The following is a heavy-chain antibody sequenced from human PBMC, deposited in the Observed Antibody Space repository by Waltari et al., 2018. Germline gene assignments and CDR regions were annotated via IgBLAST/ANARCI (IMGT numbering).Heavy chain of an antibody. J-gene: IGHJ3*02. V-gene: IGHV1-2*06. CDR3: TVIAGDFDI. D-gene: IGHD2-21*01. Sequence: QVNLVQSGADVRKPGASVTVSCKASGYIFINYFIHWVRQAPGQGLEWIGRINCRNGGTDYAQKFQGRVTLTRDMSISTAYMELSGLTLDDTAIYYCTVIAGDFDIWGPGSMVTVS. CDR1: GYIFINYF. CDR2: INCRNGGT.